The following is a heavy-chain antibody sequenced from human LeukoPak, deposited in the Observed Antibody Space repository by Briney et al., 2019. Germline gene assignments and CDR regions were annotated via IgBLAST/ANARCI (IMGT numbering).Heavy chain of an antibody. Sequence: ASVKVSCKASGYTFTDYYIHWVRQAPGQGLEWMGWINPNIGGTNYVQKFQGRVTMTRDTSISTAYMELSSLRSEDTAVYYCARIAAAAADDFDYWGQGTLVTVSS. CDR1: GYTFTDYY. V-gene: IGHV1-2*02. J-gene: IGHJ4*02. CDR3: ARIAAAAADDFDY. D-gene: IGHD6-13*01. CDR2: INPNIGGT.